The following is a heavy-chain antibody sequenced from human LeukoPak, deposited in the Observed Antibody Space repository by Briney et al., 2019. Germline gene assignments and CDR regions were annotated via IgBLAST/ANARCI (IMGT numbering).Heavy chain of an antibody. J-gene: IGHJ3*02. CDR3: ARDLSQLEGGAFDI. V-gene: IGHV3-48*01. Sequence: GGSLRLSCAASGFTLRSYSMIWVRQAPGKGLEWVSYISSSSSTIYYADSVRGRFTISRDNAKNSLYLQMNSLRAGDTAVYYCARDLSQLEGGAFDIWGQGTMVTVSS. D-gene: IGHD2-2*01. CDR2: ISSSSSTI. CDR1: GFTLRSYS.